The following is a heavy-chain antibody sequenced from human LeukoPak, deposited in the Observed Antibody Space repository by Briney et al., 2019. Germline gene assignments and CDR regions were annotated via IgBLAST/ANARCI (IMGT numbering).Heavy chain of an antibody. CDR2: IKYDGSEK. Sequence: GGSLRLSCAASGFSFSSYSMNWVRQAPGKGLEWVANIKYDGSEKYYVDSVKGRFAISRDNGKNSLYLQMNSLRVEDMAVYYCARAPREWLLGYHFEYWGQGTLVSVSS. D-gene: IGHD3-3*01. V-gene: IGHV3-7*01. J-gene: IGHJ4*02. CDR1: GFSFSSYS. CDR3: ARAPREWLLGYHFEY.